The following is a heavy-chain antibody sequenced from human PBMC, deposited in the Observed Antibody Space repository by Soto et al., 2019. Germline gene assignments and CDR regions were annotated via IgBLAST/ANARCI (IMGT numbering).Heavy chain of an antibody. J-gene: IGHJ5*02. CDR3: VRRHVSATGIDWFDP. V-gene: IGHV1-3*01. CDR2: LNAANGDT. D-gene: IGHD6-13*01. CDR1: GYTFTSYG. Sequence: ASLKVSCKASGYTFTSYGIHWVRQAPGQRLEWMGWLNAANGDTKYSPKFQGRVTITRDTSASTAYMELTSLRSEDTAVYYCVRRHVSATGIDWFDPWGQGTPVTVSS.